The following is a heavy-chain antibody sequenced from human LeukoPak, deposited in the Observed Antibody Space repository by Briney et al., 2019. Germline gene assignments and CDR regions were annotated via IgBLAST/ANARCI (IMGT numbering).Heavy chain of an antibody. CDR3: ARVTTSGSYKFDN. V-gene: IGHV3-53*01. CDR2: IYTSGST. CDR1: GFTVSSNY. D-gene: IGHD3-10*01. Sequence: GGSLRLSCAASGFTVSSNYISWVRQAPGKGREWVSLIYTSGSTYYADSVKGRFVISRDNSKNTLYLQMNSLRAEDTAVYYCARVTTSGSYKFDNWGQGTLVTVSS. J-gene: IGHJ4*02.